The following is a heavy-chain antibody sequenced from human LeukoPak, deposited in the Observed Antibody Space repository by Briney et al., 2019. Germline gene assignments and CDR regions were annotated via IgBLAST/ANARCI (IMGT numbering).Heavy chain of an antibody. CDR3: ARSYGALTPYYYYYGMDV. J-gene: IGHJ6*02. D-gene: IGHD4/OR15-4a*01. CDR1: GGSISSYY. V-gene: IGHV4-4*07. Sequence: TSETLSLTCTVSGGSISSYYWSWIRQPAGKGLELIGRIYTSGSTNYNPSLKSRVTTSVDTSKNQFSLKLSSVTAADTAVYYCARSYGALTPYYYYYGMDVWGQGTTVTVSS. CDR2: IYTSGST.